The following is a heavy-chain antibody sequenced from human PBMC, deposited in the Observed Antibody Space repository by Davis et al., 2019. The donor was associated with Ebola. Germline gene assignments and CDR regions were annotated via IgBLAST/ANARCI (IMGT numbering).Heavy chain of an antibody. V-gene: IGHV1-18*01. CDR3: ARVAVIGNEGEYTYYYYYGMDV. D-gene: IGHD3-16*02. CDR1: GYTFTSYG. CDR2: ISAYNGNT. J-gene: IGHJ6*02. Sequence: AASVKVSCKASGYTFTSYGISWVRQAPGQGLEWMGWISAYNGNTNYAQKLQGRVTMTTDTSTSTAYMELRSLRSDDTAVYYCARVAVIGNEGEYTYYYYYGMDVWGQGTTVTVSS.